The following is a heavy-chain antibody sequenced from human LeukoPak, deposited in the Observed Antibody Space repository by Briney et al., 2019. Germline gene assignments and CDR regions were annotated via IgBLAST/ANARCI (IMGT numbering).Heavy chain of an antibody. V-gene: IGHV4-34*01. D-gene: IGHD3-22*01. Sequence: SETLSLTCAVYGGSFSGYYWSWIRQPPGKGLEWIGEINHSGSTNYNPSLKSRVTTSVDTSKNQLSLKLSSVTAADTAVYYCARGCSGYYYVYAFDIWGQGTMVTVSS. J-gene: IGHJ3*02. CDR3: ARGCSGYYYVYAFDI. CDR1: GGSFSGYY. CDR2: INHSGST.